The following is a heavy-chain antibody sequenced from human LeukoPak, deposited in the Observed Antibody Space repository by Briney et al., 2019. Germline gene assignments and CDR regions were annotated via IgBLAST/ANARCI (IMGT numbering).Heavy chain of an antibody. V-gene: IGHV3-15*01. CDR1: GFTFTSAW. J-gene: IGHJ4*02. CDR3: TRGHYGR. CDR2: IKPKTDGGTT. Sequence: GGSLRLSCAASGFTFTSAWMNWVRQVPGEGLEWVGHIKPKTDGGTTDYAAPVKGRFTISRDDSKSTLYLQMDSLKTEDTAVYYCTRGHYGRWGQGTLVTLSS. D-gene: IGHD3-10*01.